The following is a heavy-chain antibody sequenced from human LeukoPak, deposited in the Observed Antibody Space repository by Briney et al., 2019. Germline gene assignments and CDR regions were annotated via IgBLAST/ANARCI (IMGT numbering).Heavy chain of an antibody. CDR1: GYTFTGYY. CDR2: INPNGGGT. D-gene: IGHD3-3*01. V-gene: IGHV1-2*06. CDR3: ARETYYDFWSGYYLVFDY. J-gene: IGHJ4*02. Sequence: GASVKVSCKASGYTFTGYYMHWVRQAPGQGLEWMGRINPNGGGTNYAQKFQGRVTMTRDTSISTAYMELSRLRSDDTAVYYCARETYYDFWSGYYLVFDYWGQGTLVTVSS.